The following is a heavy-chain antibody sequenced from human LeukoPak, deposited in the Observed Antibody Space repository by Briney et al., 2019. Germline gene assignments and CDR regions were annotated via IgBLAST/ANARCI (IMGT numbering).Heavy chain of an antibody. CDR3: AREGRQDYVYFDY. V-gene: IGHV4-59*01. Sequence: SETLSLTCTASGGSINSYYWSWIRQPPGKGKDRNAYINYSGNTDYNPSLKSRVTISVDTSKNQFSLKVISVTAADTAVYYCAREGRQDYVYFDYWGQGTLVTVSS. CDR2: INYSGNT. D-gene: IGHD4-17*01. J-gene: IGHJ4*02. CDR1: GGSINSYY.